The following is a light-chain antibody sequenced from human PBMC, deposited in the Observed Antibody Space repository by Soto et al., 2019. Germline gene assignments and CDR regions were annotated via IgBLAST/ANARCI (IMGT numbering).Light chain of an antibody. CDR3: QQYKNWPRT. CDR1: RSVSNN. CDR2: GAS. J-gene: IGKJ2*01. Sequence: EIVMTQSPATLSVSPGERATLSCRASRSVSNNLAWYQQKPGQAPRLLIYGASTRATGFPARFSGSGSGTEFTLSISSLQSEDFAVYYCQQYKNWPRTFGQGTKLEIK. V-gene: IGKV3-15*01.